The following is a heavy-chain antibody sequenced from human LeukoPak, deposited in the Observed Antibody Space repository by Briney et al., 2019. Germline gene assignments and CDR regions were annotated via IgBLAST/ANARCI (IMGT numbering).Heavy chain of an antibody. Sequence: GGSLRLSCAASGFTVSSNYMSWVRQAPGKGLEWVSVIYSGGSTYYADSVKGRFTISRDNSKNTLYLQMNSLRAEDTAVYYCARGHSSSWYYFGYWGQGTLVTVSS. J-gene: IGHJ4*02. D-gene: IGHD6-13*01. CDR2: IYSGGST. V-gene: IGHV3-53*01. CDR3: ARGHSSSWYYFGY. CDR1: GFTVSSNY.